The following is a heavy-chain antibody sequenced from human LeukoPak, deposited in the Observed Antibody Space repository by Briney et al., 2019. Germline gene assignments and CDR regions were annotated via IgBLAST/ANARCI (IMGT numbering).Heavy chain of an antibody. CDR2: IYYSGST. V-gene: IGHV4-30-4*01. Sequence: PSETLSLTCTVSGGSISSGDYYWSWIRQPPGKGLEWIGYIYYSGSTYYNPSLKSRVTISVDTSKNQFSLKLSSVTAADTAVYYCARGYGSGSYFSFDYWGQGTLVTVSS. J-gene: IGHJ4*02. D-gene: IGHD3-10*01. CDR1: GGSISSGDYY. CDR3: ARGYGSGSYFSFDY.